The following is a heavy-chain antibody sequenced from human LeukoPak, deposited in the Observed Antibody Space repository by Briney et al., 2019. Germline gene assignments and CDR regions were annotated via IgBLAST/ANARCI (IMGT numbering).Heavy chain of an antibody. D-gene: IGHD3-22*01. CDR2: IYYSGST. V-gene: IGHV4-30-4*01. Sequence: KSSETLSLTCTVSGGSISSGDHYWSWIRQPPGKGLEWIGYIYYSGSTYYNPSLKSRVTISVDTSKNQFSLKLSSVTAADTAVYYCARGPSSYDSSAFDYWGQGTLVTVSS. J-gene: IGHJ4*02. CDR3: ARGPSSYDSSAFDY. CDR1: GGSISSGDHY.